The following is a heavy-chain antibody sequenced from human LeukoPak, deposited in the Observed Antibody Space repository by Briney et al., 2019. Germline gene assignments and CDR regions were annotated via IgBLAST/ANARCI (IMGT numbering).Heavy chain of an antibody. Sequence: GGSLRLSSTASGFTFGDYDMSWVRQAPGKGLEGVASIRSKAYGGTTEYAASVKGRFTISRDDSKSIAYLQMNSLKTEDTAVYYCTRDLCSSTSCYAPFDYWGQGTLVTVSS. V-gene: IGHV3-49*04. J-gene: IGHJ4*02. D-gene: IGHD2-2*01. CDR2: IRSKAYGGTT. CDR3: TRDLCSSTSCYAPFDY. CDR1: GFTFGDYD.